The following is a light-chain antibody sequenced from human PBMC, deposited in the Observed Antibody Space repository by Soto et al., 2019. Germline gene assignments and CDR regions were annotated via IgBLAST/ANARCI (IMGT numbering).Light chain of an antibody. V-gene: IGKV3-20*01. J-gene: IGKJ2*01. Sequence: ESVVTQSPGTLSLSPGERATLSRRASQSVISNYLAWYQQKPGQAPSCLIYGASSRATGIPDRFSGSGSGTDFTLTISRLEPEDFAVYFCQQYGNSPPTFGQGTKLEIK. CDR1: QSVISNY. CDR2: GAS. CDR3: QQYGNSPPT.